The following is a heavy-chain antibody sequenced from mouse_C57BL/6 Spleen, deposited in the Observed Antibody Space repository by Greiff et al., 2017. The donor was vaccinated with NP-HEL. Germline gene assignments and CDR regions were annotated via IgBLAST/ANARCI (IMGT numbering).Heavy chain of an antibody. CDR2: IYPGDGDT. J-gene: IGHJ4*01. Sequence: VQLVESGPELVKPGASVKISCKASGYAFSSSWMNWVKQRPGKGLEWIGRIYPGDGDTNYNGKFKGKATLTADKSSSTAYMQLSSLTSEDSAVYFCARGYYSNYVDYAMDYWGQGTSVTVSS. CDR1: GYAFSSSW. D-gene: IGHD2-5*01. CDR3: ARGYYSNYVDYAMDY. V-gene: IGHV1-82*01.